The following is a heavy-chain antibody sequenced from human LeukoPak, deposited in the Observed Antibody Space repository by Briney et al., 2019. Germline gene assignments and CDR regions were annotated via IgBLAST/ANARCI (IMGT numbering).Heavy chain of an antibody. Sequence: GGSLRLSCAASGFTLSSYAMHWVRQAPGKGLEWVAVISYDGSNKYYADSVKGRFTISRDNSKNTLFLQMNSLRAEDTAVYYCASPEVRTGSYYRAPTYYYYGMDVWGQGATVTVSS. CDR2: ISYDGSNK. V-gene: IGHV3-30-3*01. CDR3: ASPEVRTGSYYRAPTYYYYGMDV. J-gene: IGHJ6*02. CDR1: GFTLSSYA. D-gene: IGHD3-10*01.